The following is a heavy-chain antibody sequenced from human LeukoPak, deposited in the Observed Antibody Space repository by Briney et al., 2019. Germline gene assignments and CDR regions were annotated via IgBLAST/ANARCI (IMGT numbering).Heavy chain of an antibody. J-gene: IGHJ4*02. D-gene: IGHD5-18*01. CDR2: ISGSGGST. CDR1: GFTFSSYA. CDR3: AKDINLSRYGCWGLFDY. V-gene: IGHV3-23*01. Sequence: GGSLRLSCAASGFTFSSYAMSWVRQAPGKGLEWVSAISGSGGSTYYADSVKGRFTISRDNSKNTLYLQMNSLRAEDTAVYYCAKDINLSRYGCWGLFDYWGQGTLVTVSS.